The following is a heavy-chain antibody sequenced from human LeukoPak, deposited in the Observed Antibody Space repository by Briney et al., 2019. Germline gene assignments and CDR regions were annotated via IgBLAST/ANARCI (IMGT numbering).Heavy chain of an antibody. D-gene: IGHD3-10*01. Sequence: GGSLRLSCAASGFTFSTYSMNWVRQAPGKVLEWVSTISGSGDYTYYADSVKGRFTISRDNSKNTLYLQMNSLRAEDTAVYYCAKVTYGSGTYGAFDSWGQGTLVTVSS. J-gene: IGHJ4*02. V-gene: IGHV3-23*01. CDR3: AKVTYGSGTYGAFDS. CDR2: ISGSGDYT. CDR1: GFTFSTYS.